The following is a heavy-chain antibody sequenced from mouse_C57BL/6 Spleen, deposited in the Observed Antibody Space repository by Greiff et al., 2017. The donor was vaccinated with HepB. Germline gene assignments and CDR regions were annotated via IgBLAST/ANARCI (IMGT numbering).Heavy chain of an antibody. CDR2: ISSGSSTI. CDR1: GFTFSDYG. J-gene: IGHJ2*01. V-gene: IGHV5-17*01. D-gene: IGHD1-1*01. Sequence: EVKLVESGGGLVKPGGSLKLSCAASGFTFSDYGMHWVRQAPEKGLEWVAYISSGSSTIYYADTVKGRFTISRDNAKNTLFLQMTSLRSEDTAMYYCARSYYYGTPYFDYWGQGTTLTVSS. CDR3: ARSYYYGTPYFDY.